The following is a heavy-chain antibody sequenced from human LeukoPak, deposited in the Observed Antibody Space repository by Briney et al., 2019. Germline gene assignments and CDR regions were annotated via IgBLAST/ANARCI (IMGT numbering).Heavy chain of an antibody. D-gene: IGHD6-6*01. CDR2: INTDGSST. CDR1: GFTFSTYW. J-gene: IGHJ4*02. V-gene: IGHV3-74*01. CDR3: AKLPTLYISSNFGSDY. Sequence: GGSLRLSCAASGFTFSTYWMHWVRQAPGKGLVWVSRINTDGSSTSYADSVKGRFTISRDNAKNTLYLQMNSLRAEDTAVYYCAKLPTLYISSNFGSDYWGQGTLVTVSS.